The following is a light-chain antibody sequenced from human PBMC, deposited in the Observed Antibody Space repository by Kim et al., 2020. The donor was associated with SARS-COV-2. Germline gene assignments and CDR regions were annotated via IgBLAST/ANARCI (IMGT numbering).Light chain of an antibody. J-gene: IGKJ2*01. V-gene: IGKV1-39*01. Sequence: DIQMTQSPSSLSASVGDRVTITCRASQTISISLNWYQQKPGKAPKVLIHSASTLQSGVPSRFSGSGSGTDFTLTIASLQPEDFATYYCQQYYLVPDTFGQGTKLEIK. CDR1: QTISIS. CDR2: SAS. CDR3: QQYYLVPDT.